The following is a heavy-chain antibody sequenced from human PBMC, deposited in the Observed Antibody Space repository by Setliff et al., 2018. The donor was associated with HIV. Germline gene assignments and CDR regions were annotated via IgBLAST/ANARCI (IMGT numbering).Heavy chain of an antibody. Sequence: SETLSLTCTVSGGSIKSYYWSWIRQAPGKGLEWIGYIYYNGNTNYNPSLKSRITISVDTSKNQFSLKLTSVTAADTAVYYCAREGTYSGTYWVRRVASFDIWGQGTMVTVSS. CDR2: IYYNGNT. V-gene: IGHV4-59*01. D-gene: IGHD1-26*01. CDR3: AREGTYSGTYWVRRVASFDI. CDR1: GGSIKSYY. J-gene: IGHJ3*02.